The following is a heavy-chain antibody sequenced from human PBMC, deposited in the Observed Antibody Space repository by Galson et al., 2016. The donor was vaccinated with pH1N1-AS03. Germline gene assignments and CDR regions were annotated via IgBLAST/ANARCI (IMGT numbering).Heavy chain of an antibody. CDR3: ERSDSMTRVTTFYSI. V-gene: IGHV5-10-1*01. CDR1: GYSFTTYW. CDR2: IDPSDSEA. J-gene: IGHJ4*02. Sequence: QSGAEVKKPGESLRISCRGSGYSFTTYWVIWVRQMPGKGLEWMGRIDPSDSEANYSPSFRGHVTISADKSINTAYLQWISPEASDTAMYYCERSDSMTRVTTFYSIWGQGVQVTVSS. D-gene: IGHD4-17*01.